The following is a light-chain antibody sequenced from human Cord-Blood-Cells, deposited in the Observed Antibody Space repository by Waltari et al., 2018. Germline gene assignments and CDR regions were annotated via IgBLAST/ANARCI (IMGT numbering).Light chain of an antibody. J-gene: IGLJ7*01. CDR1: SSDVGGYNY. V-gene: IGLV2-14*03. CDR3: SSYTSSSTQHAV. Sequence: QSALTQPASVSGSPGQSITISCTGTSSDVGGYNYVSWYQQHPGKAPKLMIYDVSNRPSGVSNRVSGSKSGNTASLTISGLQAEDEADYYCSSYTSSSTQHAVFGGGTQLTVL. CDR2: DVS.